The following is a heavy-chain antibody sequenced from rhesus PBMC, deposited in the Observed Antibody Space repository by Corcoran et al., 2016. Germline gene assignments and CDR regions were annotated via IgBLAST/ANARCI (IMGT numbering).Heavy chain of an antibody. CDR2: INPYNGHT. Sequence: QVQLVQSGAEVKKPGSSVKVPCKASGYTFTDYYMHWVRQAPRQGLEWMGWINPYNGHTKYAQKFQGRVTMTRDTSTSTAYMELSSLRSEDTAVYYCARLEWGDLWGQGVLVTVSS. D-gene: IGHD3-34*01. CDR3: ARLEWGDL. J-gene: IGHJ4*01. CDR1: GYTFTDYY. V-gene: IGHV1S2*01.